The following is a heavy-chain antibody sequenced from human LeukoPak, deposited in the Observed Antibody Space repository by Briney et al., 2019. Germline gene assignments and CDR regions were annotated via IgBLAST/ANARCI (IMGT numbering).Heavy chain of an antibody. V-gene: IGHV1-2*02. CDR2: INPNSGGT. Sequence: EASVKVSCKASGYTFTGYYMHWVRQAPGQGLEWMGWINPNSGGTNYAQKFQGRVTMTRDTSISTAYMELSRLRSDDTAVYYCARRPGSGELLTVGNWFDPWGQGTLVTVSS. J-gene: IGHJ5*02. D-gene: IGHD3-10*01. CDR1: GYTFTGYY. CDR3: ARRPGSGELLTVGNWFDP.